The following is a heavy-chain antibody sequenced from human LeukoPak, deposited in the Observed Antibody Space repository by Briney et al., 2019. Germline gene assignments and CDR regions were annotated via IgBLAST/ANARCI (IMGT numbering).Heavy chain of an antibody. V-gene: IGHV1-2*02. D-gene: IGHD2-8*01. CDR3: ARANIVLMVYAPYFDY. Sequence: ASVTVSFKATGYTFTGYYMHWVRQAPGQGLEWMGWINPNSGGTNYQQKLQGRVTITRDTSISTSYMELSRLRSDDTAVYYCARANIVLMVYAPYFDYWGQGTLVTVSS. J-gene: IGHJ4*02. CDR1: GYTFTGYY. CDR2: INPNSGGT.